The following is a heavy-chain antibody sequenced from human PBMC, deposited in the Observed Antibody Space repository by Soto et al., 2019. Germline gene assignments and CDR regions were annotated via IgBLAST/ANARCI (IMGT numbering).Heavy chain of an antibody. CDR2: IGTAGDT. Sequence: EVQLVESGGGLVQPGGSVRLSCAASGFTFSSYDMHWVRQAIGKGLEWVSAIGTAGDTYYPGSVKGRFTISRENAKNSLYLQMNSLRAGDTAVYYCARGLRYSSSWVAYNWFDPWGQGTLVTVSS. CDR1: GFTFSSYD. CDR3: ARGLRYSSSWVAYNWFDP. D-gene: IGHD6-13*01. J-gene: IGHJ5*02. V-gene: IGHV3-13*01.